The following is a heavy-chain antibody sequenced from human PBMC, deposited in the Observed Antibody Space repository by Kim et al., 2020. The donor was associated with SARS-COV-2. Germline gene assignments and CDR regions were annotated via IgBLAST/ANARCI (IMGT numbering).Heavy chain of an antibody. CDR2: INPNSGGT. J-gene: IGHJ4*02. Sequence: ASVKVSCKASGYTFTGYYMHWVRQAPGQGLEWMGWINPNSGGTNYAQKFQGRVTMTRDTSISTAYMELSRLRSDDTAVYYCARCLVAGLLQLCRRTLVDYWGQGTLVTVSS. D-gene: IGHD6-19*01. V-gene: IGHV1-2*02. CDR1: GYTFTGYY. CDR3: ARCLVAGLLQLCRRTLVDY.